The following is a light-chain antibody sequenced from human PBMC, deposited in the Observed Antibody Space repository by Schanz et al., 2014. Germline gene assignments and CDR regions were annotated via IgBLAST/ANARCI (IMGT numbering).Light chain of an antibody. CDR3: AAWDDSLSGHWV. CDR1: SSNIGSNT. CDR2: SNN. J-gene: IGLJ3*02. V-gene: IGLV1-44*01. Sequence: QSALTQPPSVSGAPGQRVTISCTGSSSNIGSNTVNWYQQLPGTAPKLLIYSNNQRPSGVPDRFSGSKSGTSASLAISGLRSEDEADYYCAAWDDSLSGHWVFGGGTKLTVL.